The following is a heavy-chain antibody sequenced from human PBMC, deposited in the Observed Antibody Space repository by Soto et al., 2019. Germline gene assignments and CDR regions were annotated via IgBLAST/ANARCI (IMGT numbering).Heavy chain of an antibody. CDR1: GGSISSSSYY. D-gene: IGHD3-22*01. V-gene: IGHV4-39*01. CDR2: IYYSGST. J-gene: IGHJ5*02. Sequence: SETLSLTCTVSGGSISSSSYYWGWIRRPPGKGLEWIGSIYYSGSTYYNPSLKSRVTISVDTSKNQFSLKLSSVTAADTAVYYCARQSYYDSSGSRAFDPWGQGTLVTVSS. CDR3: ARQSYYDSSGSRAFDP.